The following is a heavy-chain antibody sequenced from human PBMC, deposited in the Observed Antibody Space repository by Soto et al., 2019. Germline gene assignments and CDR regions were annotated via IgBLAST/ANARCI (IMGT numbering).Heavy chain of an antibody. CDR1: GFTFSSYG. CDR2: ISYDGSNK. D-gene: IGHD1-26*01. Sequence: QVQLVESGGGVVQPGRSLRLSCAASGFTFSSYGMHWVRQAPGKGLEWVAVISYDGSNKYYADSVKGRFTISRDNSKNTLHLIMSSLRAEDTAVYYCATSNGGNYYYCYGMDVWGQGTTVTVSS. CDR3: ATSNGGNYYYCYGMDV. J-gene: IGHJ6*02. V-gene: IGHV3-30*03.